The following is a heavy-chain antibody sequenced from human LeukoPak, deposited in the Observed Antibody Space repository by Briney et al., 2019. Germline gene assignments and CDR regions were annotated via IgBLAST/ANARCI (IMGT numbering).Heavy chain of an antibody. CDR2: IYDSGST. Sequence: SQTLSLTCTVSGAFISSGGYYWSWIRQHPGKGLEYIGYIYDSGSTYYNPSLKSRAIISVDTSKNQFSLKLYSVTAADTAVYYCARGSYGDVWGQGTTVTV. J-gene: IGHJ6*02. V-gene: IGHV4-31*03. D-gene: IGHD3-10*01. CDR1: GAFISSGGYY. CDR3: ARGSYGDV.